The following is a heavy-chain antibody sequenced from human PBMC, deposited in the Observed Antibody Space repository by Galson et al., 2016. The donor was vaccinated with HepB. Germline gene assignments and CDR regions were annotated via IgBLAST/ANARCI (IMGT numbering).Heavy chain of an antibody. V-gene: IGHV6-1*01. Sequence: CAISGDSVSSNSAGWNWIRQSPSRGLERLGRTFYRSNWQNDYADSVKSRITIIPDTSKNQFSLQLNSVTPDDTAVYYCARSYLLGRGFGWWGQGTLVTVSS. D-gene: IGHD7-27*01. J-gene: IGHJ4*02. CDR3: ARSYLLGRGFGW. CDR2: TFYRSNWQN. CDR1: GDSVSSNSAG.